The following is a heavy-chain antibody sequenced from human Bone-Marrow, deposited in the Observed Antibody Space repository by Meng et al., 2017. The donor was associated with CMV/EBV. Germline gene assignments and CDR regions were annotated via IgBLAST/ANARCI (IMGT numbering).Heavy chain of an antibody. D-gene: IGHD1-26*01. J-gene: IGHJ1*01. V-gene: IGHV1-2*02. CDR1: GSTCTVYY. CDR3: ARVGSGSVFFQY. CDR2: INPDSGAT. Sequence: KASGSTCTVYYVHRVRQGAGHSREWMGWINPDSGATVSAQKFQDRVTLTRDTSISTAYMEVTRLTSDDTAVYYCARVGSGSVFFQYWGQGTLVTVSS.